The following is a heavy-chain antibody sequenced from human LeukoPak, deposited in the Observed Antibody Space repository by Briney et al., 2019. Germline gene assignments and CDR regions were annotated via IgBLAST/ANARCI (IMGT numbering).Heavy chain of an antibody. V-gene: IGHV3-23*01. CDR1: GFTFSSYA. D-gene: IGHD3-9*01. CDR3: AKDPQGLRYFDWSIDY. J-gene: IGHJ4*02. CDR2: ISGSGGST. Sequence: GSLRLSCAASGFTFSSYAMSWVRQAPGKGLEWVSAISGSGGSTYYADSVKGRFTISRDNSKNTLYLQMNSLRAEDTAVYYCAKDPQGLRYFDWSIDYWGQGTLVTVSS.